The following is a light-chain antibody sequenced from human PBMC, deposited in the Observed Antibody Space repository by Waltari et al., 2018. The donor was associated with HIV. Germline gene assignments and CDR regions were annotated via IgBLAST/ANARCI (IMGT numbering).Light chain of an antibody. CDR2: EVA. CDR3: ASYTANHTVM. J-gene: IGLJ3*02. V-gene: IGLV2-14*01. CDR1: DSDFGFHNF. Sequence: SALTQPASVSGFPGQSITISCTGADSDFGFHNFVSWYQQHPGQVPKVILYEVASRASRVSDRVSGSRTADTASLTISGLQNEDDADCCSASYTANHTVMFGGGTKLTVL.